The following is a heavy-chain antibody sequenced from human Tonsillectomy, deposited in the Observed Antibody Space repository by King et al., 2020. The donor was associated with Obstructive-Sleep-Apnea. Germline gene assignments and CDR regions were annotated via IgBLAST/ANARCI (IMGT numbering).Heavy chain of an antibody. J-gene: IGHJ4*02. Sequence: VQLVESGGGLVQPGRSLRLSCAASGFTFDDYAMHWVRQAPGKGLEWVSGISWNSGSIGYADSVKGRFTISRDNAKNSLYLQMNSLRAEDTALHYCAKTLYDILTGSLDYWGQGTLVTVSS. CDR3: AKTLYDILTGSLDY. CDR2: ISWNSGSI. D-gene: IGHD3-9*01. V-gene: IGHV3-9*01. CDR1: GFTFDDYA.